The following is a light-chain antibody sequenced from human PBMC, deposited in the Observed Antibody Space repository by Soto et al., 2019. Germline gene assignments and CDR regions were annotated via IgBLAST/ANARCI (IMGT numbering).Light chain of an antibody. Sequence: EIMMTQSPANVSVFPGERATLSCRASQSIDSDLAWYQQKPGHVPRLLIYGASTRATGVPARFSGSGSGTDFTLTTISLQSDDFAVYDCQQYSPWRTFGQGTKVEIK. V-gene: IGKV3-15*01. J-gene: IGKJ1*01. CDR3: QQYSPWRT. CDR2: GAS. CDR1: QSIDSD.